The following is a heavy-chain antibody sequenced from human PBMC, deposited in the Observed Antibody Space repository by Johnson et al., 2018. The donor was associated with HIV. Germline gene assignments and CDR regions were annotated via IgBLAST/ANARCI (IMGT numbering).Heavy chain of an antibody. CDR3: AEGNHGI. V-gene: IGHV3-23*01. D-gene: IGHD2/OR15-2a*01. J-gene: IGHJ3*02. Sequence: VQLLESGGGLVQAGESLGLSCAASGFTFSSYAMNWVRQAPGKGLEWVSLISGSGDNTHYADSVKGRFTISRDNSKNTQYLQMNSLRAEDTAVYYCAEGNHGIWGQGTMVTVSS. CDR2: ISGSGDNT. CDR1: GFTFSSYA.